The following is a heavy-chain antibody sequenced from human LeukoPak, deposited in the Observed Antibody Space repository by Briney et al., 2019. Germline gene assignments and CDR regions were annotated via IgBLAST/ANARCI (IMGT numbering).Heavy chain of an antibody. Sequence: ASVKVSCKAFGYTFTGYYIHWVRQAPGQGLEWMGWINPNSGGTNYAQKFQGRVTMTRDTSISTAYMELSRLTSDDTAVYYCARQGSGWYYFDYWGQGTLVTVSS. D-gene: IGHD6-19*01. V-gene: IGHV1-2*02. CDR3: ARQGSGWYYFDY. CDR2: INPNSGGT. CDR1: GYTFTGYY. J-gene: IGHJ4*02.